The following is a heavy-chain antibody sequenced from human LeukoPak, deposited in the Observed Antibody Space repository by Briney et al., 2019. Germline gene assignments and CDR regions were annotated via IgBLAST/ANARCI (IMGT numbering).Heavy chain of an antibody. CDR3: AKASWVSNGDAVL. J-gene: IGHJ4*02. Sequence: GGSLRLSFAASGSTFSSYAMSWVRQAPARGLEWVSSLRGDGSTFYADSVKGRFTLSRDESRNTVYFQLNSLRVEDTAVYYCAKASWVSNGDAVLWGQGTLVTVFS. CDR2: LRGDGST. V-gene: IGHV3-23*01. CDR1: GSTFSSYA. D-gene: IGHD1-1*01.